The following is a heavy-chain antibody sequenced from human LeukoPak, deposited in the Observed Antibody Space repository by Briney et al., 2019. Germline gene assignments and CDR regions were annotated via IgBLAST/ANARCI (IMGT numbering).Heavy chain of an antibody. V-gene: IGHV3-23*01. CDR1: GFTFSSYA. CDR3: AKGKEVGGYSYGYAY. J-gene: IGHJ4*02. D-gene: IGHD5-18*01. Sequence: PGGSLRLSCAASGFTFSSYAMSWVRQAPGKGLEWVSAISGSGGSTYYADSVKGRFTISRDNSKNTLYLQMNSLRAEDTAVYYCAKGKEVGGYSYGYAYWGQGTLVTVSS. CDR2: ISGSGGST.